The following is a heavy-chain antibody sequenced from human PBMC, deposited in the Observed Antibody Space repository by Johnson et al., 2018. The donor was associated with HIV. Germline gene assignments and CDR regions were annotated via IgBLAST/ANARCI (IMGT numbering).Heavy chain of an antibody. CDR1: GFTFSSYA. CDR3: AKVPPFEQLVPQGAFDI. CDR2: ISYDGSNK. V-gene: IGHV3-30-3*01. J-gene: IGHJ3*02. D-gene: IGHD6-6*01. Sequence: QVQLVESGGGVVQPGRSLRLSCAASGFTFSSYAMHWVRQAPGKGLEWVAVISYDGSNKYYADSVKGRFTISRDNSKNTLYLQMNSLRAEDTALYYCAKVPPFEQLVPQGAFDIWGQGTMVTVSS.